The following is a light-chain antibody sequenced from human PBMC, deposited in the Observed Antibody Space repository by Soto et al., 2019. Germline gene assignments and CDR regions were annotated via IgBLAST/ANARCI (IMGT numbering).Light chain of an antibody. J-gene: IGKJ1*01. CDR2: GAS. CDR1: QSVSSSY. Sequence: EIVWTQSPGTLSLSPGERATLSGRASQSVSSSYLAWYQQKPGQAPRLLIYGASTRATGIPARFSGSGSGTEFTLTISGLQPEDFAVYYCQQYNSWPTFGQGTKVDIK. V-gene: IGKV3-15*01. CDR3: QQYNSWPT.